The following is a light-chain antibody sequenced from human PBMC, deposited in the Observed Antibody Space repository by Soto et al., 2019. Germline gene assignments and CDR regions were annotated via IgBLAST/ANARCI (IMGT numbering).Light chain of an antibody. Sequence: EIVLTQSPGTLSLSPEEKATISCRASQSVSSSYLAWYQQEPGQAPRLLIYGASSRATGIPDRFSGSGSGTDFTLTISRLEPEDFAVYYCQQYGSSPWTFGQGTKV. V-gene: IGKV3-20*01. CDR1: QSVSSSY. J-gene: IGKJ1*01. CDR2: GAS. CDR3: QQYGSSPWT.